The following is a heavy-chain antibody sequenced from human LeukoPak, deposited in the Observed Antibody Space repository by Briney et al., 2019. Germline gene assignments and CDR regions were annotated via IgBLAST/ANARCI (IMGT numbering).Heavy chain of an antibody. Sequence: SETLSLTCTVPGGSISSGGYYWSWIRQHPGKGLEWIGYIYYSGSTYYNPSLKSRVTISVDTTKNQFSLKLSSVTAADTAVYYCARDRVHSYCSSTSCYEDYYYYGMDVWGQGTTVTVSS. J-gene: IGHJ6*02. CDR3: ARDRVHSYCSSTSCYEDYYYYGMDV. V-gene: IGHV4-31*03. D-gene: IGHD2-2*01. CDR2: IYYSGST. CDR1: GGSISSGGYY.